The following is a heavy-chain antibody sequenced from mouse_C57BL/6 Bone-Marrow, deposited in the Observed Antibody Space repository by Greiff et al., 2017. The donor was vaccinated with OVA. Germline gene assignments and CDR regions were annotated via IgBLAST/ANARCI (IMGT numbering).Heavy chain of an antibody. CDR1: GFNIKDDY. V-gene: IGHV14-4*01. CDR3: TRPITTVVAHWYFDV. J-gene: IGHJ1*03. D-gene: IGHD1-1*01. Sequence: EVQLQQSGAELVRPGASVKLSCTASGFNIKDDYMHWVKQRPEQGLEWIGWIDPENGDTEYASKFQGKATITADTSSNTAYLQLSSLTSEDTAVYYCTRPITTVVAHWYFDVWGTGTTVTVSS. CDR2: IDPENGDT.